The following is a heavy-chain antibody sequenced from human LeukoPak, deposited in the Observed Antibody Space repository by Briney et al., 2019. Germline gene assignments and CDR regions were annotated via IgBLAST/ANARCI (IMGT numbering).Heavy chain of an antibody. D-gene: IGHD2-2*01. Sequence: GGSLRLSCAASGFTFSSYAMHWVRQAPGKGLEWVAVISYDGSNKYYADSVKGRFTISRDNSKNTLYLQMNSLRAEDTAVYYCTREHSTSPSFDIWGQGTMVTVSS. V-gene: IGHV3-30-3*01. CDR1: GFTFSSYA. CDR3: TREHSTSPSFDI. J-gene: IGHJ3*02. CDR2: ISYDGSNK.